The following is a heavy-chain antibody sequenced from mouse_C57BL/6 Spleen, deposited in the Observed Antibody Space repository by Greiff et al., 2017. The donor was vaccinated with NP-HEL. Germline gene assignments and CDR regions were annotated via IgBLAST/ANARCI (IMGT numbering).Heavy chain of an antibody. CDR2: INPNYGTT. D-gene: IGHD2-4*01. V-gene: IGHV1-39*01. CDR3: AREDGGYDYDDVDY. Sequence: EVKLVESGPELVKPGASVKISCKASGYSFTDYNMNWVKQSNGKSLEWIGVINPNYGTTSYNQKFKGKATLTVDQSSSTAYMQLNSLTSEDSAVYYCAREDGGYDYDDVDYWGQGTTLTVSS. J-gene: IGHJ2*01. CDR1: GYSFTDYN.